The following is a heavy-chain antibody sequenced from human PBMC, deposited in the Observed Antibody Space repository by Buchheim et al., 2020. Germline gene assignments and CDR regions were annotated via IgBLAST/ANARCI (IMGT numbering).Heavy chain of an antibody. Sequence: EVQLVESGGGLVQPGGSLRLPCAASGFTFRSYWMHWVRHAPGMGLVWVSRINRDGSNTNYADSVKGRFTISRDNAKNTLYLQMNSLRGEDTAVYYCVRDSSSYLDYWGQGIL. V-gene: IGHV3-74*01. CDR1: GFTFRSYW. J-gene: IGHJ4*02. CDR2: INRDGSNT. CDR3: VRDSSSYLDY. D-gene: IGHD2-15*01.